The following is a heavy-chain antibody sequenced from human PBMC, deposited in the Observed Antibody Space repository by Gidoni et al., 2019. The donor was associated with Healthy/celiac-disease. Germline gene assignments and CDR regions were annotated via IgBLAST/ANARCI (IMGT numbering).Heavy chain of an antibody. V-gene: IGHV4-34*01. Sequence: QVQLQQWGAGLLKPSETLSLTCAVYGGSFSGYYWSWSRQPPGKGLEWIGEINHSGSTNYNPSLKSRVTISVDTSKNQFSLKLSSVTAADTAVYYCARGRPALRWYYYNILTVTRAPTKSSCSRFDPWGQGTLVTVSS. CDR2: INHSGST. CDR1: GGSFSGYY. D-gene: IGHD1-26*01. J-gene: IGHJ5*02. CDR3: ARGRPALRWYYYNILTVTRAPTKSSCSRFDP.